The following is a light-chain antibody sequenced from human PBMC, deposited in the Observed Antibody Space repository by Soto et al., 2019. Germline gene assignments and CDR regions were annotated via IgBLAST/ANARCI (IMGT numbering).Light chain of an antibody. V-gene: IGKV3-15*01. CDR2: DAS. CDR3: QHYSTWYWT. Sequence: EIVMTQSPATLSVSPGERATLSCRASQSVSSKIAWYQQKPGQAPRLLIYDASTRATVFPARFSGSGSGTEFTLTITSLQSEDFAVYYCQHYSTWYWTFGQGTKVEIK. CDR1: QSVSSK. J-gene: IGKJ1*01.